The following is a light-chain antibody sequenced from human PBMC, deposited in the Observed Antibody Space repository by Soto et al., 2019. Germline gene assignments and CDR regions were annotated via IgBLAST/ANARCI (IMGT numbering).Light chain of an antibody. CDR1: SGHSNYA. CDR3: QTWGSGIVV. CDR2: LNSDGSH. J-gene: IGLJ2*01. Sequence: QPVLTQSPSASASLGASVKLTCTLSSGHSNYAIAWHQKQSEKGPRYLMKLNSDGSHSKGDGIPDRFSGSSSGAERYLTISSLQSEDEADYYCQTWGSGIVVFGGGTQLTVL. V-gene: IGLV4-69*01.